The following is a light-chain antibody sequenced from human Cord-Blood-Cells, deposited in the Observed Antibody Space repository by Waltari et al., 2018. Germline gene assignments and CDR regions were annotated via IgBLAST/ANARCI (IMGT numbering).Light chain of an antibody. V-gene: IGKV1-39*01. CDR1: QSISSY. CDR2: AAS. CDR3: QQSYSTPLT. Sequence: DIQMTQSPSSLSASVGDRVTITCRGSQSISSYLNWYQQKPGKAPKLLIYAASSLQSGVPSMFSGSGSGTDFPLTISSLQPEDFANYYCQQSYSTPLTFGGGTKVEIK. J-gene: IGKJ4*01.